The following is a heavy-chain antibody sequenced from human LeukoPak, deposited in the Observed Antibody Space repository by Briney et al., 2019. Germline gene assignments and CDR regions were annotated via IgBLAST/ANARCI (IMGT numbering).Heavy chain of an antibody. CDR2: ISAYNGNT. CDR1: GYTFTSYG. CDR3: VRHYYNRSAYPFDY. Sequence: ASVKVSCKASGYTFTSYGISWVRRAPGQGLEYMGWISAYNGNTKYDKYLQDRVTITTETSTNTAYMELRSLRSDDRAVYYCVRHYYNRSAYPFDYWGQGTLVTVSS. D-gene: IGHD3-22*01. V-gene: IGHV1-18*01. J-gene: IGHJ4*02.